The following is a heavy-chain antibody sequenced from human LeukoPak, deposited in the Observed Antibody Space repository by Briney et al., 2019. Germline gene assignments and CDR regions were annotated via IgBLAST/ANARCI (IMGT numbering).Heavy chain of an antibody. CDR3: ARDGWSGSRFDY. CDR1: GGSFSGYY. J-gene: IGHJ4*02. D-gene: IGHD1-26*01. Sequence: SETLSLTCAVYGGSFSGYYWSWIRQPPGKGLEWIGEINHSGSTNYNPSLKSRVTISVDTSKNQFSLKLSSVTAADTAVYYCARDGWSGSRFDYWGQGTLVTVSS. CDR2: INHSGST. V-gene: IGHV4-34*01.